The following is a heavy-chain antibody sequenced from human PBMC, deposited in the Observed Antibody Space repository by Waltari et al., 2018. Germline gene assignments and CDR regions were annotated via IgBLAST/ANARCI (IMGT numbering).Heavy chain of an antibody. CDR2: IYYSGST. J-gene: IGHJ4*02. CDR3: ARVDPYYYDSSGYYDN. D-gene: IGHD3-22*01. CDR1: GGSISSYY. V-gene: IGHV4-59*01. Sequence: QVQLQESGPGLVKPSETLSLTCTVSGGSISSYYWSWIRQPPGKGLEWIGYIYYSGSTNSNPSLKSRVTISVDTSKNQFSLRLSSVTAADTAVYYCARVDPYYYDSSGYYDNWGQGTLVTVSS.